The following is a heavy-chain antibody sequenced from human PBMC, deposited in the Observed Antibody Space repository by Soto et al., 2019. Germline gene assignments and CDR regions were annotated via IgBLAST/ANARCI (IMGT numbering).Heavy chain of an antibody. J-gene: IGHJ5*02. V-gene: IGHV5-51*01. CDR3: ARQRLDRSNWFDP. CDR2: IYPQDSDT. D-gene: IGHD3-22*01. CDR1: GYMFSSYW. Sequence: PGESLKISCKGSGYMFSSYWIAWVRQMPGKGLEWIGIIYPQDSDTRYSPSFQGQVTISADKSINTAFLQWNSLKASDTAVYCCARQRLDRSNWFDPWGQGTQVTVSS.